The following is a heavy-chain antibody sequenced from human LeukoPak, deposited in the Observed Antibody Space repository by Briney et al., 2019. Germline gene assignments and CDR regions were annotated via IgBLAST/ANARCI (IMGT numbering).Heavy chain of an antibody. Sequence: GGSLRLSCAASGFTFSSYSMNWVRQAPGKGLEWVSSISSSSSYIYYADSVKGRLTISRDNAKNSLYLQMNSLRAEDTAVYYCARDQLELGAFDIWGQGTMVTVSS. CDR3: ARDQLELGAFDI. CDR2: ISSSSSYI. V-gene: IGHV3-21*01. J-gene: IGHJ3*02. D-gene: IGHD1-7*01. CDR1: GFTFSSYS.